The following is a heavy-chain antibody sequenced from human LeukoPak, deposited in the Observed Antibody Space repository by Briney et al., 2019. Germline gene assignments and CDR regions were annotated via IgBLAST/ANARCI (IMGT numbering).Heavy chain of an antibody. J-gene: IGHJ4*02. Sequence: GASVKVSCNASGYTFTGYYMHWVRQAPGQGLEWMGWINPNSGDTNYAQNFQGRVTLTRDTSISTGYMELSRLRSDDTAVYYCTRAGDYWGQGTLVTVSS. CDR2: INPNSGDT. CDR1: GYTFTGYY. V-gene: IGHV1-2*02. CDR3: TRAGDY.